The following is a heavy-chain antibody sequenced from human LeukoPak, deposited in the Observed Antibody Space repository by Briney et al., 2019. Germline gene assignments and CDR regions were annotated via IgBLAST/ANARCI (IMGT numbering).Heavy chain of an antibody. CDR3: AKGYELLVGATTYYFDY. D-gene: IGHD1-26*01. CDR2: ISYDGSNK. Sequence: GGSLRLSCAASGFTFSSYGMHWVRQAPGKGLEWVAVISYDGSNKYYADSVKGRFTISRDNSKNTLYLQMNSLRAEDTAVYYCAKGYELLVGATTYYFDYWGQGTLVTVSS. J-gene: IGHJ4*02. V-gene: IGHV3-30*18. CDR1: GFTFSSYG.